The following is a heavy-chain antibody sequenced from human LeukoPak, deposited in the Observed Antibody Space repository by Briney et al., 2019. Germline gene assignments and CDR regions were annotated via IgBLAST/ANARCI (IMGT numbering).Heavy chain of an antibody. V-gene: IGHV3-23*01. D-gene: IGHD6-19*01. Sequence: PSGGSLRLSCVASEFTFSSHAMNWVRQAPGKGLEWVSSISGGGESTYYADSVKGRFTVSRDNSKNTLYLQINSLRGEDTAVYYCAKGKYSSGGVPDYWGQGTLVTVSS. CDR2: ISGGGEST. CDR3: AKGKYSSGGVPDY. CDR1: EFTFSSHA. J-gene: IGHJ4*02.